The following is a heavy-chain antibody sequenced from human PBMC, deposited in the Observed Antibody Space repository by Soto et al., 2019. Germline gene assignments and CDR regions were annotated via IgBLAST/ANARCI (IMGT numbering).Heavy chain of an antibody. D-gene: IGHD1-26*01. J-gene: IGHJ4*02. CDR3: AKDREWERTRSYYFDY. CDR2: ISGSGGST. CDR1: GFTFSSYA. Sequence: GGSLRLSCAASGFTFSSYAMSWVRQAPGKGLEWVSAISGSGGSTYYADSVKGRFTISRDNSKNTLYLQMISLRAEDTAVYYCAKDREWERTRSYYFDYWGQGTLVTVSS. V-gene: IGHV3-23*01.